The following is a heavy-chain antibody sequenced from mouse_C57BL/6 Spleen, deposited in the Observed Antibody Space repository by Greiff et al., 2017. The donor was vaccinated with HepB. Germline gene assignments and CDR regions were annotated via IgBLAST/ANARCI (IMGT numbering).Heavy chain of an antibody. CDR2: IDPSDSET. CDR1: GYTFTSYW. Sequence: QVQLQQPGAELVRPGSSVKLSCKASGYTFTSYWMHWVKQRPIQGLEWIGNIDPSDSETHYNQKFKDKATLTVDKSSSTAYMQRSSLTSEDSAVYYCARDGSSSLCDYWGQGTTLTVSS. D-gene: IGHD1-1*01. CDR3: ARDGSSSLCDY. V-gene: IGHV1-52*01. J-gene: IGHJ2*01.